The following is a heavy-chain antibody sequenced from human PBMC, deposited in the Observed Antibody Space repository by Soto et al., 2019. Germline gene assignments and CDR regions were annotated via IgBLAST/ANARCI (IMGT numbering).Heavy chain of an antibody. CDR3: ARDPYYYDSSGYYRSGYYFDY. V-gene: IGHV3-48*02. J-gene: IGHJ4*02. D-gene: IGHD3-22*01. CDR2: ISSSSSTI. CDR1: GFTFSSYS. Sequence: GGSLRLSCAASGFTFSSYSMNWVRQAPGKGLEWVSYISSSSSTIYYADSVKGRFTISRDNAKNSLYLQMSSLRDEDTAVYYCARDPYYYDSSGYYRSGYYFDYWGQGTLVTVSS.